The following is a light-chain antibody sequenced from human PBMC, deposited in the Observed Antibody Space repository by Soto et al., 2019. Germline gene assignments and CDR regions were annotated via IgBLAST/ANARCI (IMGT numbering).Light chain of an antibody. CDR1: QSVSSY. CDR3: QQYGSSPWT. J-gene: IGKJ1*01. V-gene: IGKV3-20*01. CDR2: DAS. Sequence: IVLTQSPPTLSLSPRERATLSCRASQSVSSYLAWYQQKPGQAPRLLIYDASSRATGIPDRFSGSGSGTDFTLTISRLEPEDFAVYYCQQYGSSPWTFGQGTKVDIK.